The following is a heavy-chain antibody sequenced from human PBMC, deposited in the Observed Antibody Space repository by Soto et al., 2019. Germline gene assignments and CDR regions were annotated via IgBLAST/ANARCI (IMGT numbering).Heavy chain of an antibody. CDR2: IIPLSGTA. V-gene: IGHV1-69*19. Sequence: QVQLVQSGAEVKKPGSSVKVSCKASGGTFSNYAISWVRQAPGQGLEWMGGIIPLSGTANYAQKFQGRVTITADDPVSTAYMGLSSWRSEDTAVYSCASDYAVADTYYCGMEVGGQGTTVTVSS. D-gene: IGHD6-19*01. CDR1: GGTFSNYA. J-gene: IGHJ6*02. CDR3: ASDYAVADTYYCGMEV.